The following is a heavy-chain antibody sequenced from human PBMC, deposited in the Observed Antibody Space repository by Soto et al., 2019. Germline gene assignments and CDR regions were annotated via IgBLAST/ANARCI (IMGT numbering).Heavy chain of an antibody. V-gene: IGHV1-8*01. CDR3: ARGRIGAAF. CDR1: GYTFTDYD. J-gene: IGHJ4*02. CDR2: MSPNSGKT. D-gene: IGHD2-15*01. Sequence: QVQLVQSGAEVKKPGASVGVTCKTSGYTFTDYDVSWVRQASGQGLEWMGWMSPNSGKTGYVEKFQGRVTMTANTSLSTAYMELHSLRSEDTAIYFCARGRIGAAFWCQGTLVTVSS.